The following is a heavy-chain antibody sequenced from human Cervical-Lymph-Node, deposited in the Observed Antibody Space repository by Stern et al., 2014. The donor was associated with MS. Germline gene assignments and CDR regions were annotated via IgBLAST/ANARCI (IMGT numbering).Heavy chain of an antibody. Sequence: QLVESGGGLVQPGRSLRLSCAASGFPFDDYAMHWVRQAPGQGLEWVSGISWNSGSIGYADSGKGRFTISRDNAKNSLYLQMNSLRAEDTALYYCAKDSSDYDSSGYYYYFDYWGQGTLVTVSS. D-gene: IGHD3-22*01. CDR3: AKDSSDYDSSGYYYYFDY. V-gene: IGHV3-9*01. CDR1: GFPFDDYA. J-gene: IGHJ4*02. CDR2: ISWNSGSI.